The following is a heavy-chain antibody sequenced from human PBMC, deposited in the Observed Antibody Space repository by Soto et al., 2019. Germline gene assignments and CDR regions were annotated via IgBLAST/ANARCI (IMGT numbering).Heavy chain of an antibody. J-gene: IGHJ6*02. D-gene: IGHD2-2*01. CDR1: GGSISSGDYY. CDR2: IKQDGSEK. V-gene: IGHV3-7*01. CDR3: ARDKEYCSSTSCYGYYYYGMDV. Sequence: PSETLSLTCTVSGGSISSGDYYWSWVRQAPGKGLEWVANIKQDGSEKYYVDSVKGRFTISRDNAKNSLYLQMNSLRAEDTAVYYCARDKEYCSSTSCYGYYYYGMDVWGQGTTVTVSS.